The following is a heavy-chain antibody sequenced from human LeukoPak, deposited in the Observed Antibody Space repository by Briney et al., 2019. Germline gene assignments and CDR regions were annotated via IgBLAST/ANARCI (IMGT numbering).Heavy chain of an antibody. Sequence: GGSLRLSCAASGFTFSDYYMSWIRQAPGKVLEWVAVISSDGSRKSYADSVKGRFSMSRDNSKNTLYLQMNSLRTEDTAVYYCAKDGYSSGWSTGSFDYWGQGVLVTVSS. D-gene: IGHD6-19*01. CDR1: GFTFSDYY. V-gene: IGHV3-30*18. CDR2: ISSDGSRK. CDR3: AKDGYSSGWSTGSFDY. J-gene: IGHJ4*02.